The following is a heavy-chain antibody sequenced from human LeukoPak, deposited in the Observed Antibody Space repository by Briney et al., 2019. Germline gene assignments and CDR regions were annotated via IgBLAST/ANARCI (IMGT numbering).Heavy chain of an antibody. CDR3: AKQGGYSHDFDD. D-gene: IGHD5-18*01. CDR1: GFTFSSYA. Sequence: PGGSLRLSCAASGFTFSSYAMSWVRQAPGKGLEWVSGITGSGGRTYYADSVKGRFTISRDNSKNTLNLQMNSLRADDTAVYYCAKQGGYSHDFDDWGQGTLVTVSS. J-gene: IGHJ4*02. CDR2: ITGSGGRT. V-gene: IGHV3-23*01.